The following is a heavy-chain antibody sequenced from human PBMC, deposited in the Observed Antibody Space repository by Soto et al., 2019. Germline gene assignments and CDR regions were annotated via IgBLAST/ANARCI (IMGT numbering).Heavy chain of an antibody. V-gene: IGHV3-74*01. CDR2: INSDGSST. CDR3: VRGVKGRDGYNYGY. J-gene: IGHJ4*02. CDR1: GFTFSSYW. Sequence: EVQLVESGGGLVQPGGSLRLSCAASGFTFSSYWMHWVRQAPGKGLVWVSRINSDGSSTSYADSVKGRFTISRDNAKNTLYLQMNSLRAEDTAVYYCVRGVKGRDGYNYGYWGQGTLVTVSS. D-gene: IGHD5-12*01.